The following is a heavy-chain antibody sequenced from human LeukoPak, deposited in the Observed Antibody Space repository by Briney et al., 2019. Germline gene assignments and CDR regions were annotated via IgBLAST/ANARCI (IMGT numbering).Heavy chain of an antibody. J-gene: IGHJ4*02. CDR1: GGSISSYY. CDR2: IYYSGST. Sequence: SETLSLTCTVSGGSISSYYWSWIRQPPGKGLEWIGYIYYSGSTNYNPSLKSRVTISVDTSKNQFSLKPSSVTAADTAVYYCARDHPYCSSTSCYIWDYWGQGTLVTVSS. V-gene: IGHV4-59*01. D-gene: IGHD2-2*02. CDR3: ARDHPYCSSTSCYIWDY.